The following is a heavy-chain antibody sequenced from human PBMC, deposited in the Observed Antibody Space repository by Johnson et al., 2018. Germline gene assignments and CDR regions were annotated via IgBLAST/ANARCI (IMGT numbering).Heavy chain of an antibody. CDR2: ISSSSSYI. CDR3: ARRNNGAFDI. Sequence: EVQLLESGGGLVKXGGSLRLSCAASGFTFSSYGMKWVRQAAGKGLEWVSSISSSSSYIYYADSVKGRFTISRDNAKNSLYLQMNSLRADDTAVYFCARRNNGAFDIWGQGTMVTVSS. D-gene: IGHD1/OR15-1a*01. J-gene: IGHJ3*02. V-gene: IGHV3-21*01. CDR1: GFTFSSYG.